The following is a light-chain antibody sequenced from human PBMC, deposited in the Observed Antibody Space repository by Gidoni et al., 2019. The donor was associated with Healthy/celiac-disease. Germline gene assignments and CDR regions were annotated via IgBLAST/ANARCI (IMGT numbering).Light chain of an antibody. J-gene: IGKJ1*01. CDR1: QTVGGRY. Sequence: EIVLTQSPGTLSLFPGERAVLSCRASQTVGGRYIACYQKKVGQPSRLLFYSATDRATGVPDRLIGSGSGNDFTLTISRLDPEDFGVYDCQQFGFSQWTFGQGTKVDIK. V-gene: IGKV3-20*01. CDR3: QQFGFSQWT. CDR2: SAT.